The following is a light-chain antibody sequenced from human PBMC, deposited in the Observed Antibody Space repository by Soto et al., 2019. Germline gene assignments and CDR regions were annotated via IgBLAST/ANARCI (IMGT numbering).Light chain of an antibody. V-gene: IGLV2-18*02. J-gene: IGLJ2*01. CDR2: EVR. CDR1: SSDVGSYNR. CDR3: SSYTNSSTLV. Sequence: QSALTQPPSVSGSPGQSVTISCTGTSSDVGSYNRVSWYQQPPGTAPKLMIYEVRNRPSGVPDRFSGSKSGNTASLTISGLQAEDEADYYCSSYTNSSTLVFGGGTKLTVL.